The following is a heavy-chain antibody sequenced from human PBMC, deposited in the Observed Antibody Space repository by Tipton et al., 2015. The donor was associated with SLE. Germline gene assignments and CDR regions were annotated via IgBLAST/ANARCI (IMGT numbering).Heavy chain of an antibody. CDR3: ARRSGGNTFYYFDY. V-gene: IGHV3-64*01. J-gene: IGHJ4*02. D-gene: IGHD4-23*01. Sequence: VQLVQSGGGLVQPGGSLRLSCAVSGFTFSDSNMHWVRQTPGKGLEYVSAIDPNGANTYYANSVKGRFAISRDNSKNMLYLQMGSLKTEDTAVYYCARRSGGNTFYYFDYWGQGTLVTVSS. CDR1: GFTFSDSN. CDR2: IDPNGANT.